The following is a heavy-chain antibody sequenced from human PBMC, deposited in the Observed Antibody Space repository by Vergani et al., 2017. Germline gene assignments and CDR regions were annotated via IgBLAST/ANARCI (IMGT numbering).Heavy chain of an antibody. Sequence: EVQLVQSGAEVKKPGESLKISCQISGYSSTNYWIGWVRQMPGKGLEWIGIIPPADADTRYSPSFQGQVTISVDKSISTAYLQRSSLRASDSAMYYCARLYGRDSSGSKYFDYWGQGTLVTVSS. CDR2: IPPADADT. D-gene: IGHD3-22*01. CDR3: ARLYGRDSSGSKYFDY. CDR1: GYSSTNYW. V-gene: IGHV5-51*01. J-gene: IGHJ4*02.